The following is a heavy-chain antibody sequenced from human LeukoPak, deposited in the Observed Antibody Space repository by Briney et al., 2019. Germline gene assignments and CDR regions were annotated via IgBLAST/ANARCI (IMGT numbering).Heavy chain of an antibody. CDR1: GFTFSSYW. J-gene: IGHJ4*02. D-gene: IGHD4-17*01. Sequence: GGSLRLSCAASGFTFSSYWMSWVRQAPGKGLEWVSAISGSGGSTYYADSVKGRFTISRDNSKNTLYLQMNSLRAEDTAVYYCAKDPPYYGDYGGDYWGQGTLVTVSS. CDR3: AKDPPYYGDYGGDY. CDR2: ISGSGGST. V-gene: IGHV3-23*01.